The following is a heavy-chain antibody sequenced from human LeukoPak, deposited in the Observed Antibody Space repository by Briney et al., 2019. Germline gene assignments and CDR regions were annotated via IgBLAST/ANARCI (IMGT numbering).Heavy chain of an antibody. CDR1: GYTFTSYD. J-gene: IGHJ1*01. Sequence: ASVTVSCKASGYTFTSYDMHWVRQAPGQGLEWMGIINPSGGSTSYVQIFQGRVTMTRDTSTSTVYMGLSSLRSEDTAVYYCARGGSSWYRGSFQHWGQGTLVTVSS. V-gene: IGHV1-46*01. CDR3: ARGGSSWYRGSFQH. D-gene: IGHD6-13*01. CDR2: INPSGGST.